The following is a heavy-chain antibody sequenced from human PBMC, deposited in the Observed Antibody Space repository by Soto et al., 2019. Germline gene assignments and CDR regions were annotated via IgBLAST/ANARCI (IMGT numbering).Heavy chain of an antibody. D-gene: IGHD6-19*01. CDR2: IYWNDDK. CDR3: AKSGSSGWYGWFDP. J-gene: IGHJ5*02. CDR1: GFSLRASGVG. V-gene: IGHV2-5*01. Sequence: SGPTLVNPTQTLTLTCIFSGFSLRASGVGVGWIRQPPGKALEWLGFIYWNDDKRYSPSLKSRLTITKDTSKNQVVLTMTNMDPVDTATYYCAKSGSSGWYGWFDPWGQGTLVTVSS.